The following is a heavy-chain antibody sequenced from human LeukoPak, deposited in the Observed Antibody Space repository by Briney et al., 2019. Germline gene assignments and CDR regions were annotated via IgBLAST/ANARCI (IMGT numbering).Heavy chain of an antibody. Sequence: PGGSLRLSCAAFGFTFDNYAMHWVRQAPGKGPEWVSSISWNSANIAYADSVKGRFTISRDNAKNSLYLQMNSLRPEDMALYYCVKDTSGASQYFQYWGHGTVVTVSS. CDR2: ISWNSANI. CDR1: GFTFDNYA. J-gene: IGHJ1*01. V-gene: IGHV3-9*03. D-gene: IGHD2-15*01. CDR3: VKDTSGASQYFQY.